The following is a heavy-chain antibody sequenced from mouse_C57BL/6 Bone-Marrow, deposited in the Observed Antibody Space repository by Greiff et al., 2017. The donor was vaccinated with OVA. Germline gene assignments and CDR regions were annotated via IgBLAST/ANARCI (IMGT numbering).Heavy chain of an antibody. CDR2: ISSGSSTI. J-gene: IGHJ2*01. CDR3: AIDYFDY. CDR1: GFTFSDYG. V-gene: IGHV5-17*01. Sequence: EVKLMESGGGLVKPGGSLKLSCAASGFTFSDYGMHWVRQAPEKGLEWVAYISSGSSTIYYADTVKGRFTISIDNAKNTLFLQMTSLRSEDTAMYYCAIDYFDYWGQGTTLTVSS.